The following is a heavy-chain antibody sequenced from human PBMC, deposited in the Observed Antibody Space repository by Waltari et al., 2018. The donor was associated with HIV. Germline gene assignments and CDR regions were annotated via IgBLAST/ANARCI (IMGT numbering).Heavy chain of an antibody. V-gene: IGHV3-7*01. CDR1: GFTFSSHW. CDR2: IKQDGSEK. D-gene: IGHD1-26*01. J-gene: IGHJ4*02. CDR3: ARARHNSGSYYPHFDY. Sequence: EVQLVESGGGLVQPGGSLRLSCAASGFTFSSHWMTWVRQAPGKGLEWVANIKQDGSEKYYVDSVKGRFTISRDNAKNSLYLQMNSLRADDTAVYYCARARHNSGSYYPHFDYWGQGILVTVSS.